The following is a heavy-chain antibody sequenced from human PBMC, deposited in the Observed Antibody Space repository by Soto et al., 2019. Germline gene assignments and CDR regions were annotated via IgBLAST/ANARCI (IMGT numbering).Heavy chain of an antibody. Sequence: GASVRLSCAASGFTFSSYAMHWVRQAPGKGLEWVAVISYDGSNKYYADSVKGRFTISRDNSKNTLYLQMNSLRAEDTAVYYCARAGSYEGVFDFDYWGQGTLVTVSS. CDR3: ARAGSYEGVFDFDY. D-gene: IGHD1-26*01. CDR2: ISYDGSNK. J-gene: IGHJ4*02. CDR1: GFTFSSYA. V-gene: IGHV3-30-3*01.